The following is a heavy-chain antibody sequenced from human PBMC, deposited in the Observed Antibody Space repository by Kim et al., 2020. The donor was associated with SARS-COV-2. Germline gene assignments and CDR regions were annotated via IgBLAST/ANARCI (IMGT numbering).Heavy chain of an antibody. CDR3: ARVKTYYYDSSGYSS. Sequence: SVKVSCKASGGTFSSYAISWVRQAPGQGLDWMGGIIPIFGTANYAQKFQGRVTITADESTSTAYMELSSLRSEDTAVYYCARVKTYYYDSSGYSSWGQGTLVTVSS. J-gene: IGHJ5*02. CDR2: IIPIFGTA. V-gene: IGHV1-69*13. D-gene: IGHD3-22*01. CDR1: GGTFSSYA.